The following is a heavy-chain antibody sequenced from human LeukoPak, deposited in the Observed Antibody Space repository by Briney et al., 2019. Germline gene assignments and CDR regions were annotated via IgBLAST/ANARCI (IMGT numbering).Heavy chain of an antibody. CDR3: ARVHSSSWSGSYFDY. V-gene: IGHV3-48*04. CDR1: GFTFSSYG. Sequence: GGSLRLSCAASGFTFSSYGIHWVRQAPGKGLEWVSYISTTASTIYYADSVKGRFTISRDNAKNSLYLQMNSLKTEDTAVYYCARVHSSSWSGSYFDYWGQGALVTVSS. CDR2: ISTTASTI. D-gene: IGHD6-13*01. J-gene: IGHJ4*02.